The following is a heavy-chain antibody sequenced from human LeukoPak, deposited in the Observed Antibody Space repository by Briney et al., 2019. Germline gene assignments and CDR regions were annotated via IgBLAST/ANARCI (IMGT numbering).Heavy chain of an antibody. D-gene: IGHD2-2*01. CDR3: ASQDCSSTSCYWLSGY. CDR1: GFTFSSYG. CDR2: IWYDGSSK. Sequence: QPGGSLRLSCAASGFTFSSYGMHWVRQAPGKGLEWVAVIWYDGSSKYYADSVKGRFTISRDNSKNTLYLQMNSLRAEDTAVYYCASQDCSSTSCYWLSGYWGQGTLVTVSS. V-gene: IGHV3-33*01. J-gene: IGHJ4*02.